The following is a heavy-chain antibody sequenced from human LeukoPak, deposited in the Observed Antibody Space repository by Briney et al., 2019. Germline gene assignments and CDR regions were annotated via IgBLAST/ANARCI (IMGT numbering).Heavy chain of an antibody. CDR3: ARDNQLGYCSGGSCYAHWFDP. V-gene: IGHV4-59*12. J-gene: IGHJ5*02. Sequence: PSETLSLTCTVSGASISSYYWSWIRQPPGKGLEWIGYIYYSGSTNYNPSLKSRVTISVDTSKNQFSLKLSSVTAADTAVYYCARDNQLGYCSGGSCYAHWFDPWGQGTLVTVSS. D-gene: IGHD2-15*01. CDR2: IYYSGST. CDR1: GASISSYY.